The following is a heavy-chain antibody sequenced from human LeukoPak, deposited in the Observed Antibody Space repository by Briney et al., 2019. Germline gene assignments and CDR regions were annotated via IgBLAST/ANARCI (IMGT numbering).Heavy chain of an antibody. CDR2: VYYSGSV. CDR3: ARERTNGFYRLFDY. D-gene: IGHD2-8*01. Sequence: SETLSLTCTVSGGSVSSGSYYWSWMRQPLGKGLEWIGYVYYSGSVNYNPSLKSRVIISVDTSKNQFSLKLSSVTAADTAVYYYARERTNGFYRLFDYWGQGTLVTVSS. CDR1: GGSVSSGSYY. V-gene: IGHV4-61*01. J-gene: IGHJ4*02.